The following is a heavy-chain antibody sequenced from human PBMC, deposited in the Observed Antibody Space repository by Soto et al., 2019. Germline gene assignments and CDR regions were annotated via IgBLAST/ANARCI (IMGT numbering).Heavy chain of an antibody. V-gene: IGHV4-59*08. D-gene: IGHD1-1*01. CDR1: GGSISSYY. CDR3: ARRYGGNLDY. Sequence: QVQLQESGPGLVKPSETLSLTCTVSGGSISSYYWSWIRQPPGKGLEWIGYIYYSGSTNYNPSLKSRVPISVDTSKNQFSLQLSSATAADTAVYYCARRYGGNLDYWGPGTLVTVSS. CDR2: IYYSGST. J-gene: IGHJ4*02.